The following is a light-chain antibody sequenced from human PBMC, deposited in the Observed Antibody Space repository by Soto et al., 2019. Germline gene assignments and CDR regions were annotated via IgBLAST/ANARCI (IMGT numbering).Light chain of an antibody. J-gene: IGKJ3*01. V-gene: IGKV1-17*01. CDR3: QQLNSYPQA. CDR1: QDIRDD. CDR2: TVS. Sequence: RITHSPSTLPPSACERVTTTCRASQDIRDDLGWYQQKPGKAPKRLIYTVSSLESGVPSRFSGSGSGTEFTLTISSLQPEDFATYYCQQLNSYPQAFGPGTKVDIK.